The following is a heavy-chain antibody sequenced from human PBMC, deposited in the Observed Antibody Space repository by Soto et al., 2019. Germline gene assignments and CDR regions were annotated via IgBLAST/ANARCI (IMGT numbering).Heavy chain of an antibody. J-gene: IGHJ6*02. CDR3: AREVWSEYYGMDV. CDR1: GFTFSSYW. D-gene: IGHD3-3*01. V-gene: IGHV3-7*05. CDR2: IKQDGSEK. Sequence: LRLSCAASGFTFSSYWMSWGRQAPGKGLEWVANIKQDGSEKYYVDSVKGRFTISRDNAKNSLYLQMNSLRAEDTAVYYCAREVWSEYYGMDVWGQGTTVTVSS.